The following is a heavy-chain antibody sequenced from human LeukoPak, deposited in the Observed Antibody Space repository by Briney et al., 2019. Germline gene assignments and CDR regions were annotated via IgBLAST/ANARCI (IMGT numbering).Heavy chain of an antibody. D-gene: IGHD3-22*01. Sequence: SVKVSCKASGGTFSSYAISWVRQAPGQGLEWMGGIIPIFGTANYAQKFQGRVTITADKSTSTAYMELSSLRSEDTAVYYCARVYDSSGYYYGGVDYWGQGTLVTVSS. CDR3: ARVYDSSGYYYGGVDY. J-gene: IGHJ4*02. V-gene: IGHV1-69*06. CDR1: GGTFSSYA. CDR2: IIPIFGTA.